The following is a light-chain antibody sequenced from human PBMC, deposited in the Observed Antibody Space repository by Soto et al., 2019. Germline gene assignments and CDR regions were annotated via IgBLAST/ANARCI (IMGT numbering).Light chain of an antibody. CDR3: CSYAGSWDVV. CDR2: DVS. Sequence: QSALTQPRSVSGSPGQSVTISCTGTSSDVGGYNYVSWYQQHPGKAPKLMIYDVSKRPSGVPDRFSGSKSGNTASLTISGLQAEDEADYYCCSYAGSWDVVFGGGTQLTVL. CDR1: SSDVGGYNY. J-gene: IGLJ2*01. V-gene: IGLV2-11*01.